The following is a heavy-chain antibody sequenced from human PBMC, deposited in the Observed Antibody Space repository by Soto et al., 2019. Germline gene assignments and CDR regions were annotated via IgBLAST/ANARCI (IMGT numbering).Heavy chain of an antibody. V-gene: IGHV3-15*01. Sequence: GGSLRLSCAASGFTFSNAWMSWVRQAPGKGLEWVGRIKSKTDGGTTDYAAPVKGRFTISRDDSKNTLYLQMNSLKTEDTAVYYCTTSVWSGYYPLPYYYGMDVWGQGTTVTVSS. CDR3: TTSVWSGYYPLPYYYGMDV. CDR1: GFTFSNAW. CDR2: IKSKTDGGTT. D-gene: IGHD3-3*01. J-gene: IGHJ6*02.